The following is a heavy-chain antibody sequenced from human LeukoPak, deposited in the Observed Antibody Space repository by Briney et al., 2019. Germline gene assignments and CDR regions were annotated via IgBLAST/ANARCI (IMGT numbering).Heavy chain of an antibody. Sequence: PSETLSLTCTVSGDSISSSNSYWGWIRQPPGKGLEWIGSMWFGATTSYDPSLKSRVTISIDPSKNRFSLKLSSVTAADTALYYCARGRRGSYFQDYWGQGTLVTVSS. D-gene: IGHD1-26*01. CDR2: MWFGATT. CDR3: ARGRRGSYFQDY. J-gene: IGHJ4*02. CDR1: GDSISSSNSY. V-gene: IGHV4-39*07.